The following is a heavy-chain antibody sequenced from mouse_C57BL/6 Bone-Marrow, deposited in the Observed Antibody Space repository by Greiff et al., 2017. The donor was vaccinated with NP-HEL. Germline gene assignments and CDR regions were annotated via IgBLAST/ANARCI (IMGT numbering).Heavy chain of an antibody. V-gene: IGHV1-7*01. J-gene: IGHJ3*01. CDR2: INPSSGYT. CDR3: VFLHYYGSSPWFAY. D-gene: IGHD1-1*01. Sequence: QVHVKQSGAELAKPGASVKLSCKASGYTFTSYWMHWVKQRPGQGLVWIGYINPSSGYTKYNQKFKDKATLTADKSSSTAYMQLSSLTYEDSAVYYCVFLHYYGSSPWFAYWGQGTLVTVSA. CDR1: GYTFTSYW.